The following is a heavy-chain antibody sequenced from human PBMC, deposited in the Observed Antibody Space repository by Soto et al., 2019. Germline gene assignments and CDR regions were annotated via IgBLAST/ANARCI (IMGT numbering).Heavy chain of an antibody. J-gene: IGHJ5*02. Sequence: SETLSLTCTVSGGSISSSSYYWGWIRQPPGKGLEWIGSIYYSGSTYYNPSLKRRVTISVDTSKNQFSLKLSTVTAADTAMYYCARPLGYCSGGSCYSKGFDPWGQGTLVTVSS. CDR3: ARPLGYCSGGSCYSKGFDP. CDR1: GGSISSSSYY. D-gene: IGHD2-15*01. V-gene: IGHV4-39*01. CDR2: IYYSGST.